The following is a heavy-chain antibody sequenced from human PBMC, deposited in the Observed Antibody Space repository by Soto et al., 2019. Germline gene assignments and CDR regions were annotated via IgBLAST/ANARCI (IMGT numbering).Heavy chain of an antibody. J-gene: IGHJ6*02. CDR2: ISSSAGST. CDR3: AKPISRNTWRDGLDV. D-gene: IGHD3-3*02. V-gene: IGHV3-23*01. CDR1: GFTFGSYA. Sequence: GGSLRLSCAASGFTFGSYAMTWVRQAPGKGLEWVSSISSSAGSTFYADSVKGRFTMSRDNSESTLYLQMNSLSAEDTALYYCAKPISRNTWRDGLDVWGQGTTVTVSS.